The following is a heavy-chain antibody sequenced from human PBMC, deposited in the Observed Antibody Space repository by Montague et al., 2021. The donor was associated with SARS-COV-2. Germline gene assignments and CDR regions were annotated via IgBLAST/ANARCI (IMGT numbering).Heavy chain of an antibody. Sequence: SLRLSCAASGFTVSSNYMSWVRQAPEKGLEWVSVIYSGGSTYYADSVKGRFTISRDNSKNTLYLQMNSLRAEDTAVYYCARDYGDFYFDYWGQGTLVTVSS. D-gene: IGHD4-17*01. J-gene: IGHJ4*02. CDR2: IYSGGST. CDR1: GFTVSSNY. CDR3: ARDYGDFYFDY. V-gene: IGHV3-53*01.